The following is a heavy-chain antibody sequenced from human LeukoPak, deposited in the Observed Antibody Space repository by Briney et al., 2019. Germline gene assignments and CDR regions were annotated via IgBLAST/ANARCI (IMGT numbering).Heavy chain of an antibody. CDR3: ARQYSYGYDY. V-gene: IGHV4-30-2*01. CDR1: GGSISSGGYY. Sequence: PSETLSLTCTVSGGSISSGGYYWSWIRQPPGKGLEWIGYIYHSGSTYYNPSLKSRVTISVDRSKNQFSLKLSSVTAADTAVYYCARQYSYGYDYWGQGTLVTVSS. D-gene: IGHD5-18*01. J-gene: IGHJ4*02. CDR2: IYHSGST.